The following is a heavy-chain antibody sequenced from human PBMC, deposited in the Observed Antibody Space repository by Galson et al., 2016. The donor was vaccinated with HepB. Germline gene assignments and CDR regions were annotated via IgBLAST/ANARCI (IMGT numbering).Heavy chain of an antibody. CDR1: GFTFSNHG. J-gene: IGHJ4*02. D-gene: IGHD4-23*01. Sequence: SLRLSCAASGFTFSNHGMHWVRQAPGKGLEWVAVIWYNGSDKYYADSVKGRFTISKDNSKNTLYLQMDSLRADDTALYYCATEGPSVVRGPKIASWGQGTLVTVSS. V-gene: IGHV3-33*01. CDR2: IWYNGSDK. CDR3: ATEGPSVVRGPKIAS.